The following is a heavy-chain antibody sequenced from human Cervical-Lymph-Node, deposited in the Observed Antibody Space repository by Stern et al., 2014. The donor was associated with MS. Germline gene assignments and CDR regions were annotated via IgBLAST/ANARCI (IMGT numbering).Heavy chain of an antibody. D-gene: IGHD2/OR15-2a*01. V-gene: IGHV3-30*18. J-gene: IGHJ5*02. CDR2: ISYDASNK. CDR1: GFTFSRFG. Sequence: QVQLVQSGGGVVQPGRSLRLSCAASGFTFSRFGMHWVRQAPGKGLEWVATISYDASNKYYADSVKGRFTISRDKSKNTLYLQMNSLRTEDTAVYYCAKQGILRDIEILDDGGWFDPWGQGTLVTVSS. CDR3: AKQGILRDIEILDDGGWFDP.